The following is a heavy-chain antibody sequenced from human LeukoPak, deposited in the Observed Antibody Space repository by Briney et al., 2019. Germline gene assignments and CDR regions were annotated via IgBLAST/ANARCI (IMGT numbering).Heavy chain of an antibody. J-gene: IGHJ4*02. CDR3: ARQAYCGGDCSANFDY. CDR2: ISPGDSDA. V-gene: IGHV5-51*01. D-gene: IGHD2-21*02. CDR1: GYRFTSHW. Sequence: GVSLKISCKGSGYRFTSHWIGWVRQMPGKGLEWMGIISPGDSDARYSPSFQGQVTISADKSINTAYLQWSSLKASDTAMYYCARQAYCGGDCSANFDYWGQGTLVTVSS.